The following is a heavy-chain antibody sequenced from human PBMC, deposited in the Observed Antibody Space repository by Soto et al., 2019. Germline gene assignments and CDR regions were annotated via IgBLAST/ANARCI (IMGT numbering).Heavy chain of an antibody. V-gene: IGHV1-18*01. CDR2: ISAYNGDT. Sequence: QVQLVQSGDEVKKPGASVKVSCKASGYTFTTYGISWVRQAPGQGLEWMGWISAYNGDTQYAQNVQDRVSMTTDTPTSTAYMELRSLRSDDTAVYYCAREGSWPYYYYGMDVWGQGTTVTVSS. J-gene: IGHJ6*02. CDR3: AREGSWPYYYYGMDV. CDR1: GYTFTTYG. D-gene: IGHD6-13*01.